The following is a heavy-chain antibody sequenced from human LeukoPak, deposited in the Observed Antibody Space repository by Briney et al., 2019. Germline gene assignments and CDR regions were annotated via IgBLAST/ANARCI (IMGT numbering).Heavy chain of an antibody. CDR3: ANEEDGDIEVVPAVTGH. CDR2: IKQDGSEK. Sequence: GGSLRLSCAASGFTFSSYWMSWVRQAPGKGLEWVTNIKQDGSEKYYVDSVKGRFTISRDNAKNSLYLQTDSLRPEDTGVYYCANEEDGDIEVVPAVTGHWGQGTLVTLSS. J-gene: IGHJ4*02. CDR1: GFTFSSYW. D-gene: IGHD2-2*01. V-gene: IGHV3-7*01.